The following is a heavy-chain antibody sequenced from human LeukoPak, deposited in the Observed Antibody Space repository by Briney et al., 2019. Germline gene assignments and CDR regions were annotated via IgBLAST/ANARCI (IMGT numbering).Heavy chain of an antibody. D-gene: IGHD3-10*01. CDR1: GFTFADYG. CDR2: INWNGGTT. V-gene: IGHV3-20*04. J-gene: IGHJ6*02. CDR3: AREGSGSPHYGMDV. Sequence: GGSLRPSCAASGFTFADYGMSWIRQPPGKWLECVSGINWNGGTTGDADSVKGRFTISRDNAKTSLYLQMNSLRAEDTALYYCAREGSGSPHYGMDVRGQGTTVTVSS.